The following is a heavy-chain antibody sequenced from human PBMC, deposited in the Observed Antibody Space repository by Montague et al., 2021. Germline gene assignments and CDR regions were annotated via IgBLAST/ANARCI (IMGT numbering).Heavy chain of an antibody. CDR1: GGSISSSPFY. CDR2: NYYRGNT. CDR3: ARAGPRTYGGDSLDY. D-gene: IGHD3-10*01. V-gene: IGHV4-39*01. J-gene: IGHJ4*02. Sequence: SETLSLTCTVSGGSISSSPFYWGWIRQSPGKRLEWIGSNYYRGNTYYNPSLKSRVSLSIDTSKNQFSLKMNSVTAADTAVYYCARAGPRTYGGDSLDYWGQGALVTVSS.